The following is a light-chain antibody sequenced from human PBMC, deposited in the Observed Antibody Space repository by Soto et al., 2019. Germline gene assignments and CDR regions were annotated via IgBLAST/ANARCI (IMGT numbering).Light chain of an antibody. Sequence: DIQMTQSPSSLSASVGDRVTITCRASQSISSYLNWYQQKPGTAPKLLIYAASSLPSGVPSRFSGSGSGTDFTLTISSLQPEDFATYYCQQSYSSPPTFGQGTKVDIK. V-gene: IGKV1-39*01. CDR2: AAS. CDR1: QSISSY. CDR3: QQSYSSPPT. J-gene: IGKJ1*01.